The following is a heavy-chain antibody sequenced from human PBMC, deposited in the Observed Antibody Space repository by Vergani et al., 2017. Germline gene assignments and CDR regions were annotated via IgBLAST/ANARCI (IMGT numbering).Heavy chain of an antibody. CDR2: IDWDDEK. CDR3: TWLYGLTGHWYFDF. V-gene: IGHV2-70*04. D-gene: IGHD3/OR15-3a*01. Sequence: QVTLKESGPALVKPTQTLTLTCTVSGIPLSTSGMRVSWIRQPPGKAPEWLARIDWDDEKFYSPSLKTRLTISKDTSKNQVVLTKTKMDPVDTAMYYCTWLYGLTGHWYFDFWGRGTLVAVSS. CDR1: GIPLSTSGMR. J-gene: IGHJ2*01.